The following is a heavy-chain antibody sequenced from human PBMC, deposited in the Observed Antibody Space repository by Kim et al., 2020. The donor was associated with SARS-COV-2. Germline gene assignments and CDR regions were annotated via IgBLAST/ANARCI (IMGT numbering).Heavy chain of an antibody. CDR2: INPNSGGT. D-gene: IGHD3-10*01. V-gene: IGHV1-2*02. CDR1: GYTFTGYY. Sequence: ASVKVSCKASGYTFTGYYMHWVRQAPGQGLEWMGWINPNSGGTNYAQKFQGRVTMTRDTSISTAYMELSRLTSDDTAMYYCASGGDMVRGDITVAGSGADFWGQGTLVTVSS. J-gene: IGHJ4*02. CDR3: ASGGDMVRGDITVAGSGADF.